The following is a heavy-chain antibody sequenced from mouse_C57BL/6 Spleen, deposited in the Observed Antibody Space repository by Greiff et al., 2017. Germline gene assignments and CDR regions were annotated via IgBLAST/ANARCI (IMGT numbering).Heavy chain of an antibody. V-gene: IGHV1-55*01. CDR1: GYTFTSYW. CDR3: ARRILNGYYWYFDV. Sequence: QVQLQQPGAELVKPGASVKMSCKASGYTFTSYWITWVKQRPGQGLEWIGDIYPGSGSTNYNEKFQSKATLTVDTSSSTAYMQLSSLTSEDSAVYYCARRILNGYYWYFDVWGTGTTVTVSS. D-gene: IGHD2-2*01. CDR2: IYPGSGST. J-gene: IGHJ1*03.